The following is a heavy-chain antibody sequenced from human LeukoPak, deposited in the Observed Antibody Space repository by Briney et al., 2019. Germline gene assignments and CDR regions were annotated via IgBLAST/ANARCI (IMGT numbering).Heavy chain of an antibody. CDR1: GDSISSSSYY. CDR2: IYYSGST. J-gene: IGHJ6*03. D-gene: IGHD5-18*01. V-gene: IGHV4-39*07. CDR3: ARSGYSYGYRYYYYMDV. Sequence: SETLSLTCTVSGDSISSSSYYWGWIRQPPGTGLEWIGSIYYSGSTYYNPSLKSRVSISVDTSKNQFSLKLSSVTAADTAVYYCARSGYSYGYRYYYYMDVWGKGTTVTVSS.